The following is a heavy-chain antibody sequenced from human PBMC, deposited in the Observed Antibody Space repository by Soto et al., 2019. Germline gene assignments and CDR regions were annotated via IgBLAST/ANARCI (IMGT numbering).Heavy chain of an antibody. D-gene: IGHD5-18*01. V-gene: IGHV4-59*01. J-gene: IGHJ3*02. CDR3: ARRYGKNAFDI. Sequence: QVQLQESGPGLVKPSETLSLTCTVSGGSISSYYWSWIRQPPGKGLEWIGYIYYSGSTNYNPSLTXRLTXSXHTSKNQFSLKLSSVTAADTAVYYCARRYGKNAFDIWGQGTMVTVSS. CDR1: GGSISSYY. CDR2: IYYSGST.